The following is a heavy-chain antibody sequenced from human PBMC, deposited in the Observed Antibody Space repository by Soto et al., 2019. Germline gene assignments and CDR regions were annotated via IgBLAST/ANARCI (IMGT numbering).Heavy chain of an antibody. CDR3: ARDQFSGWYSDY. D-gene: IGHD6-19*01. CDR2: IEQDGSEK. CDR1: GFSFSSYW. V-gene: IGHV3-7*05. Sequence: GGSLRLSCAASGFSFSSYWMTWVRQAPGKGLEWVANIEQDGSEKYYVDSVKGRFTISRDNAKNSLYLQINSLRAEDTAVYYCARDQFSGWYSDYWGQGTLVTVSS. J-gene: IGHJ4*02.